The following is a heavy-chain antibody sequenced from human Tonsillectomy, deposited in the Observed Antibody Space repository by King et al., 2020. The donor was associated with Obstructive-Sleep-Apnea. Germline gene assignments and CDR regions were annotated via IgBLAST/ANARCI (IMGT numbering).Heavy chain of an antibody. J-gene: IGHJ5*02. Sequence: VQLVESGGGLVQPGGSLRLSCAASGFTFSNHGMSLVRQAPGKGLEWVAKIKQDGSEKYYVDSVKGRFIISRDNAKNSLVLQMNSLRAEDTAVYYCARATAGSTLTGGLDPWGQGTLVTVSS. D-gene: IGHD7-27*01. V-gene: IGHV3-7*03. CDR2: IKQDGSEK. CDR3: ARATAGSTLTGGLDP. CDR1: GFTFSNHG.